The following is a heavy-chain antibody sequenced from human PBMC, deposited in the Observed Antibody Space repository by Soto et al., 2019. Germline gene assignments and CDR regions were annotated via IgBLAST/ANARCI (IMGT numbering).Heavy chain of an antibody. D-gene: IGHD2-21*02. Sequence: PGGSLRLSCAASGFTFNTYGMTWVRQAPGKGLEWVSTVSGSGGGSYYADSVKGRFTISRVNSKNTMYLQVSNLRAEDTAVYFCARIGPYCGGDCYPDFDFWGLGTPVTVSS. CDR3: ARIGPYCGGDCYPDFDF. V-gene: IGHV3-23*01. J-gene: IGHJ4*02. CDR1: GFTFNTYG. CDR2: VSGSGGGS.